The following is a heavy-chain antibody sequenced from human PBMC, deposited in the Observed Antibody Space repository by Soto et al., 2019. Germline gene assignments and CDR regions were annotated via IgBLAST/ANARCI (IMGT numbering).Heavy chain of an antibody. CDR3: ARVAARGPLFDY. V-gene: IGHV1-69*13. CDR2: IIPIFGTA. J-gene: IGHJ4*02. D-gene: IGHD1-26*01. CDR1: GCTFSSYA. Sequence: SVKVSCKASGCTFSSYAISWVRQAPGQGLEWMGGIIPIFGTANYAQKFQGRVTITADESTSTAYMELSSLRSEDTAVYYCARVAARGPLFDYWGQGSLFTVSS.